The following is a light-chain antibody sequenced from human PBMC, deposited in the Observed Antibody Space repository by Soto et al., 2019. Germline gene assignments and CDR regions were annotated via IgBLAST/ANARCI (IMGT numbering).Light chain of an antibody. CDR1: SSDVGSYDL. V-gene: IGLV2-23*01. CDR2: EDT. J-gene: IGLJ1*01. CDR3: CSYAGSGTFV. Sequence: QSALTQPASVSGSPGQSITISCTGTSSDVGSYDLVSWYQQPPGKAPKLMIYEDTKRPSGISTRFSGSKSGNAASLTISGLQAEDAADYYCCSYAGSGTFVFGTGTKVTVL.